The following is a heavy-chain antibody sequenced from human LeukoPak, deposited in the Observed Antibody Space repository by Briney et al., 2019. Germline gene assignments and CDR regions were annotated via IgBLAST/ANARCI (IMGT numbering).Heavy chain of an antibody. CDR2: INPSSGST. D-gene: IGHD3-22*01. J-gene: IGHJ6*02. Sequence: ASVKVSCKASGYTFTNYYIHWVRQAPGQGLEWMGIINPSSGSTTSAQKFQGRVSMTRDTSASTVYMELSSLRSEDMARYYCARGHDNSGYTAHPQRYYYYYGMDVWGQGTTVTVSS. V-gene: IGHV1-46*01. CDR1: GYTFTNYY. CDR3: ARGHDNSGYTAHPQRYYYYYGMDV.